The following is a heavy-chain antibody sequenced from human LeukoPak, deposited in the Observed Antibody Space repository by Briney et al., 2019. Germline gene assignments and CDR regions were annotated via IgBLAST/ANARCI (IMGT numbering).Heavy chain of an antibody. CDR3: ARWGDDWNYYFDY. D-gene: IGHD1-7*01. V-gene: IGHV3-21*01. Sequence: PGGSLRLSCAASGFTFSSYSMNWVRQAPGKGLEWVSSISSSSSYIYYADSVKGRFTISRDNAKNSLYLQMNSLRAEDTAVYYCARWGDDWNYYFDYWAREPWSPSPQ. CDR1: GFTFSSYS. CDR2: ISSSSSYI. J-gene: IGHJ4*02.